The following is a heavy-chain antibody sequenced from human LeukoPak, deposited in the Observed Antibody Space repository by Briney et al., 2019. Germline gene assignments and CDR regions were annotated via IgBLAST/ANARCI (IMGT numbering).Heavy chain of an antibody. V-gene: IGHV1-8*01. Sequence: ASVKVSCRASGYTFTNNDIHWVRQATGQGLEWMGWMHPNSDDTGYAQKFQGRVTMTRNTSISTAYMELSSLRPEDTAVHYCAKDRSSSGPGVRFDPWGQGTLVTVSS. CDR2: MHPNSDDT. J-gene: IGHJ5*02. CDR3: AKDRSSSGPGVRFDP. D-gene: IGHD6-13*01. CDR1: GYTFTNND.